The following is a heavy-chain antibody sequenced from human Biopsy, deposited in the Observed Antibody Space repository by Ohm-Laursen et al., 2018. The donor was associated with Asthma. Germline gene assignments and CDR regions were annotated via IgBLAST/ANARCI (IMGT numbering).Heavy chain of an antibody. V-gene: IGHV1-3*04. CDR3: ARTYYDFLTGQVKDVFGV. J-gene: IGHJ3*01. CDR1: GYTFIGCP. Sequence: GASVKVSCKASGYTFIGCPIHWMRQAPGQRLEWMGWVNTGNGDTKYSQKFQGRATITRDTSASTAYMELRSLRSEDTATYYCARTYYDFLTGQVKDVFGVWGQGTMVTVSS. CDR2: VNTGNGDT. D-gene: IGHD3-9*01.